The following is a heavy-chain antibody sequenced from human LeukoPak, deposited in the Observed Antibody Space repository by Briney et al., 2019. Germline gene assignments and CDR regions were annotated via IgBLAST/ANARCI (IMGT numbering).Heavy chain of an antibody. CDR3: ARSESGRWLQLGY. CDR1: GFAFNNYA. D-gene: IGHD5-24*01. V-gene: IGHV3-64*01. Sequence: GGSLRLSCAASGFAFNNYAMHWVRQAPGKGLEYVSAISSNGGSTYYANSVKGRLTISRDNSKNTLYLQMGSLRAEGMAVYYCARSESGRWLQLGYWGQGTLVTVSS. CDR2: ISSNGGST. J-gene: IGHJ4*02.